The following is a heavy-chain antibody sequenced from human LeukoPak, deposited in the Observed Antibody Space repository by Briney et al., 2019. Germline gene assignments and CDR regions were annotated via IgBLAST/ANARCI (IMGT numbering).Heavy chain of an antibody. CDR3: ARHMPSRLVDY. J-gene: IGHJ4*02. CDR2: IYPGDSDT. D-gene: IGHD2-2*01. V-gene: IGHV5-51*01. Sequence: GESLQISCQGSGSSFTSYWIGWVRQLPGKGLEWMGIIYPGDSDTRYSPSFQGQVTISADKSISTAYLQWSSLKASDTAMYYCARHMPSRLVDYWGQGTLVTVSS. CDR1: GSSFTSYW.